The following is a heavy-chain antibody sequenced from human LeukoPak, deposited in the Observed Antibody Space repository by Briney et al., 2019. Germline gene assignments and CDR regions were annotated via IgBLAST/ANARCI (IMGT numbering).Heavy chain of an antibody. CDR1: GGTFSSYA. CDR3: ARDDGSSGYYHRTWFDP. CDR2: IIPIFGTA. Sequence: SVKVSCKASGGTFSSYAISWVRQAPGQGLEWMGGIIPIFGTANYAQKFQGRVTITTDESTSTAYMELSSLRSEDTAVYYCARDDGSSGYYHRTWFDPWGQGTLVTVSS. J-gene: IGHJ5*02. D-gene: IGHD3-22*01. V-gene: IGHV1-69*05.